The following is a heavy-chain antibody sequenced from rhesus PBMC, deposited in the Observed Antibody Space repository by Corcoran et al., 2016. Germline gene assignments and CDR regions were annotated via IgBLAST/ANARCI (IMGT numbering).Heavy chain of an antibody. D-gene: IGHD2-2*01. Sequence: QVQLQESGPGLVKPSETLSLTCAVSGGSISDSYYWSWIRQPPGKGLEWIGYIYGRGATTYYNPSLQHRVTISTDTSNNQFSMQLSSVTAADTAVYYCARYAPVTHYFDYWGQGVLVTVPS. CDR2: IYGRGATT. J-gene: IGHJ4*01. V-gene: IGHV4-106*01. CDR3: ARYAPVTHYFDY. CDR1: GGSISDSYY.